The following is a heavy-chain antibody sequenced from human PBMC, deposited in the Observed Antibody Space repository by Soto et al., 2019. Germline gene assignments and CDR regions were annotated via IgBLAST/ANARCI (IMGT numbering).Heavy chain of an antibody. D-gene: IGHD3-16*02. Sequence: GGSLRLSCAASGFTFSSYAMSWVRQAPGKGLEWVSAISGNGGTTNYADSVKGRFTISRDNSKNTLYLQMNSLRAEDTAVYYCAKVNRGSIMFTFGGAIVIHFDSWGQGTLVTVSS. CDR1: GFTFSSYA. CDR3: AKVNRGSIMFTFGGAIVIHFDS. V-gene: IGHV3-23*01. J-gene: IGHJ4*02. CDR2: ISGNGGTT.